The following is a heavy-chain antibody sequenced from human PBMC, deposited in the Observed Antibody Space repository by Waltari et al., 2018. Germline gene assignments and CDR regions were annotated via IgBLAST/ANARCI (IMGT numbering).Heavy chain of an antibody. V-gene: IGHV3-7*01. CDR3: ARSAFWTFDY. CDR1: GFLFSANW. D-gene: IGHD3-3*01. J-gene: IGHJ4*02. Sequence: EVQLVESGGGLVQPGGSLGLSCEPPGFLFSANWMAWVRRAPGTGLEWVAGVKQDGGEQYYVDSVKGRFTISRDNAKNSLYLQMNGLRAEDTAVYYCARSAFWTFDYWGQGTLVTVSS. CDR2: VKQDGGEQ.